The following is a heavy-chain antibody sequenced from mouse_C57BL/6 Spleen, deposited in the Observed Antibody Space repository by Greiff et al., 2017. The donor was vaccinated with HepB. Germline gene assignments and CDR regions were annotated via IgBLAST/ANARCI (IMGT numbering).Heavy chain of an antibody. V-gene: IGHV1-80*01. CDR1: GYAFSSYW. Sequence: QVQLKQSGAELVKPGASVKISCKASGYAFSSYWMNWVKQRPGKGLEWIGQIYPGDGDTNYNGKFKGKATLTADKSSSTAYMQLSSLTSEDSAVYFCARASSGTLFDYWGQGTTLTVSS. D-gene: IGHD3-1*01. J-gene: IGHJ2*01. CDR2: IYPGDGDT. CDR3: ARASSGTLFDY.